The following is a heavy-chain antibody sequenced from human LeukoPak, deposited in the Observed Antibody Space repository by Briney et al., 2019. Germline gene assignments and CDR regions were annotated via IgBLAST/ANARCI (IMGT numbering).Heavy chain of an antibody. CDR1: GFTFSYSW. CDR2: IKHDGSEK. D-gene: IGHD5-12*01. J-gene: IGHJ4*02. CDR3: ARDRASGYNLDY. Sequence: GGSLRLSCAASGFTFSYSWMSWVRQAPGKGLAWVANIKHDGSEKYYVDSVKGRFTISKDNAKNSLYLQMNSLRAEDTAMYYCARDRASGYNLDYWGQGTLVTVSS. V-gene: IGHV3-7*01.